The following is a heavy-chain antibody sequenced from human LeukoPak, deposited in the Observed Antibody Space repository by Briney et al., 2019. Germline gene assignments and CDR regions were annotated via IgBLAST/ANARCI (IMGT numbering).Heavy chain of an antibody. CDR1: GFTFSSYA. J-gene: IGHJ4*02. CDR3: AKQVVAGYYFDY. V-gene: IGHV3-23*01. D-gene: IGHD2-15*01. CDR2: ISGSGGST. Sequence: GGSLRLSCAASGFTFSSYAMSWVRQAPGKGLEWVSAISGSGGSTYYADSVKGRFTISRDNSKNTLYLQMNSLRAVDTAVYYCAKQVVAGYYFDYWGQGTLVTVSS.